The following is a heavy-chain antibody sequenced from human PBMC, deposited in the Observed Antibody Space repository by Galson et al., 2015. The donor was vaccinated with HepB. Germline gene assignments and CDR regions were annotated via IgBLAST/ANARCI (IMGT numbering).Heavy chain of an antibody. J-gene: IGHJ6*02. CDR2: IIPIFGTA. D-gene: IGHD2-2*01. Sequence: SCKASGGTFSSYAISWVRQAPGQGLEWMGGIIPIFGTANYAQKFQGRVTITADESTSTAYMELSSLRSEDTAVYYCARDQCSSTSCYYSYYYYGMDVWGQGTTVTVSS. V-gene: IGHV1-69*01. CDR3: ARDQCSSTSCYYSYYYYGMDV. CDR1: GGTFSSYA.